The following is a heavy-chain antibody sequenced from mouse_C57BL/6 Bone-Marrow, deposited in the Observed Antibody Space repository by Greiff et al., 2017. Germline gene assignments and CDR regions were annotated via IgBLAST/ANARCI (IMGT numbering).Heavy chain of an antibody. CDR1: GYTFTSYG. Sequence: QVQLQQSGAELARPGASVKLSCKASGYTFTSYGISWVKQRTGQGLEWIGEIYPRSGNTYYNEKFKGKATLTADNTSSTAYMELRSLTSQDSAVYFCERRLYYGNYVLFAYWGKGTLVTVSA. CDR3: ERRLYYGNYVLFAY. CDR2: IYPRSGNT. J-gene: IGHJ3*01. D-gene: IGHD2-1*01. V-gene: IGHV1-81*01.